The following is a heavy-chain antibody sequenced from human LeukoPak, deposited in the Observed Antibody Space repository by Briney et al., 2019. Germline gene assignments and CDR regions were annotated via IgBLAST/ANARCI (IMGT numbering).Heavy chain of an antibody. D-gene: IGHD1-1*01. Sequence: PSETLSLTCAVSGASISSYYWIWIRQPPGKGLECIGSIYYTGNTNYNPSLKSRVTMSVDTSKNQFSLKVTSVTAAGTAVYYCARFSNFVSDIWGQGTMVTVSS. CDR2: IYYTGNT. CDR1: GASISSYY. V-gene: IGHV4-59*12. CDR3: ARFSNFVSDI. J-gene: IGHJ3*02.